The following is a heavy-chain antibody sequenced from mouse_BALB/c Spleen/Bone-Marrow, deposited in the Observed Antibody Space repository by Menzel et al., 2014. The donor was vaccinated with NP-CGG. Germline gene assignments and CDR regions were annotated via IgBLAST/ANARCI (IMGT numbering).Heavy chain of an antibody. CDR3: TRSYGSSYEYYFDY. CDR1: GYTFTEYT. J-gene: IGHJ2*01. Sequence: VQLQQSGPELVKPGASVKISCKTSGYTFTEYTMHWVKQSHGKSLEWIGGINPNNGGTSYNQKFKGKATLTVDKSSSTAYMQLSSPTSEDSAVYYCTRSYGSSYEYYFDYWGQGTTLTVSS. D-gene: IGHD1-1*01. CDR2: INPNNGGT. V-gene: IGHV1-26*01.